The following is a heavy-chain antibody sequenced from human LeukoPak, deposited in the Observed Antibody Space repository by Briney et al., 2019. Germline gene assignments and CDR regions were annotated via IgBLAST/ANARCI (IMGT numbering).Heavy chain of an antibody. CDR2: ISGSGGSS. D-gene: IGHD2-15*01. J-gene: IGHJ6*02. CDR1: GFTFSSYA. Sequence: GVSLRLSCAASGFTFSSYAMIGLRQAPGKGLEGGSAISGSGGSSYYADSVRGRFTMSRDNSKNTLYLQMNSLRAEDTAVYYCAKGGNQYLVVAATKTNYYYYGMDVWGQGTTVTVSS. CDR3: AKGGNQYLVVAATKTNYYYYGMDV. V-gene: IGHV3-23*01.